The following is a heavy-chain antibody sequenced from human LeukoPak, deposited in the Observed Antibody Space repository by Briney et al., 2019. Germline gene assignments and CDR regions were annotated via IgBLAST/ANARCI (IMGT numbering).Heavy chain of an antibody. V-gene: IGHV3-74*01. J-gene: IGHJ3*02. D-gene: IGHD3-3*01. CDR2: INSDGSTT. Sequence: GGSLRLSCAASGFTFSSYWMHWVRQAPGKGLMWVSRINSDGSTTNYADSVKGRFTISRDNAKNSLDLQMESLRAEDTAVYYCAKDTGSPADAITMEDNAFDIWGQGTMVTVSS. CDR3: AKDTGSPADAITMEDNAFDI. CDR1: GFTFSSYW.